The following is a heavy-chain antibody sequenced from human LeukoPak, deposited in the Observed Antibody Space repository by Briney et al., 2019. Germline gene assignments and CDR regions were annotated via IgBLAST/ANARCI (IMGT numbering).Heavy chain of an antibody. Sequence: SETPSLTCAVYGGSFSGYYWSWIRQPPGKGLEWIGEINYSGSTNYNPSLKSRVTISVDTSKNQFSLKLSSVTAADTAVYYCARGPPYGYYDSSGYYYAWGQGTLVTVSS. CDR1: GGSFSGYY. CDR2: INYSGST. J-gene: IGHJ4*02. V-gene: IGHV4-34*01. CDR3: ARGPPYGYYDSSGYYYA. D-gene: IGHD3-22*01.